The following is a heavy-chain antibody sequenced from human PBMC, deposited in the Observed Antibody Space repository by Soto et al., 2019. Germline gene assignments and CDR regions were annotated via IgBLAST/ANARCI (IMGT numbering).Heavy chain of an antibody. J-gene: IGHJ4*02. D-gene: IGHD6-6*01. CDR3: TTWYYGSSSY. CDR2: IKSNTHGGTT. Sequence: EVQLVESGGGLVKPGESLRLSCAASGFAFNNAWMNWVRQAPGKGLEWVGRIKSNTHGGTTDYAAPVKGRITISRDESQNTLYLQVNSLKTEDTAVYYCTTWYYGSSSYWGQGILVTVSS. V-gene: IGHV3-15*07. CDR1: GFAFNNAW.